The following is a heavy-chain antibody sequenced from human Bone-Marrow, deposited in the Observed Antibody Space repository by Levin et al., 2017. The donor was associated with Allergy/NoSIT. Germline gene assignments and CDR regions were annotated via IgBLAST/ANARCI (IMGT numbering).Heavy chain of an antibody. CDR1: GFTLSNYG. CDR2: TSYDGNIK. J-gene: IGHJ4*02. D-gene: IGHD1-26*01. CDR3: SRDRRPTKYTGSSQFDY. Sequence: PGGSLRLSCAASGFTLSNYGMHWVRQAPGKGLEWVAFTSYDGNIKYYADSVKGQFTISRDNSNKTLYLQMNSLRAEDTAVYYCSRDRRPTKYTGSSQFDYWGQGTLVTVSS. V-gene: IGHV3-30*03.